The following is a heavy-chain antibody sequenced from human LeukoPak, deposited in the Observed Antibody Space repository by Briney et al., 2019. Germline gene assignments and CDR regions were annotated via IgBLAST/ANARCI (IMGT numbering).Heavy chain of an antibody. V-gene: IGHV1-18*01. J-gene: IGHJ4*02. Sequence: ASVKVSCKASGYTFTNYGINWVRQATGQGLEWMGWISAYNGDTNHAQKLQDRVTMTTDTSTSTAYMELRSLRSDDTAVYYCARFYDGSGLYYVPDDYWGQGTLVTVSS. CDR3: ARFYDGSGLYYVPDDY. CDR2: ISAYNGDT. CDR1: GYTFTNYG. D-gene: IGHD3-22*01.